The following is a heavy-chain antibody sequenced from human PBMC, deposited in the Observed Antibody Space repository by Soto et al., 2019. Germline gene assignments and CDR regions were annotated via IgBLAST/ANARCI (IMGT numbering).Heavy chain of an antibody. Sequence: QLQLQESGSGLVKPSQTLSLTCAVSGGSISSGGYSWSWIRQPPGKGLEWIGYIYHSGSTYYNPSRKSRVTISVDRSKNQFSLKLSSVTAADTAVYYCVSTDRYGLDYWGQGTLVTVSS. J-gene: IGHJ4*02. CDR3: VSTDRYGLDY. CDR1: GGSISSGGYS. D-gene: IGHD3-16*02. CDR2: IYHSGST. V-gene: IGHV4-30-2*01.